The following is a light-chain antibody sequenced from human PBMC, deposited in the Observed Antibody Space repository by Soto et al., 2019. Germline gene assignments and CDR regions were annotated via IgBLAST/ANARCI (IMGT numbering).Light chain of an antibody. J-gene: IGKJ5*01. CDR3: QQRSSWPLIT. V-gene: IGKV3-11*01. CDR2: DAS. Sequence: EGVMTQSPGTLSVSLGESATLSFSASQSVDGYLAWYQQKPGQAPRLLIYDASNRATGIPDRFSGSGSGTDFTLTISSLEPEDFAVYYCQQRSSWPLITFGQGTRLEIK. CDR1: QSVDGY.